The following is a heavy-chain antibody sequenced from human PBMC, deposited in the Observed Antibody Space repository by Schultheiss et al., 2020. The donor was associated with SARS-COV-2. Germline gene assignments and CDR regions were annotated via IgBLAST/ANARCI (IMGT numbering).Heavy chain of an antibody. V-gene: IGHV3-7*03. D-gene: IGHD2-15*01. CDR2: IKQDGSEK. Sequence: GGSLRLSCAASGFTFSSYWMSWVRQAPGKGLEWVANIKQDGSEKYYVDSVKGRFTISRDNAKNSLYLQMNSLRAEDTAVYYCARGLRVVVAATRWRAHFDYWGQGTLVTVSS. CDR3: ARGLRVVVAATRWRAHFDY. J-gene: IGHJ4*02. CDR1: GFTFSSYW.